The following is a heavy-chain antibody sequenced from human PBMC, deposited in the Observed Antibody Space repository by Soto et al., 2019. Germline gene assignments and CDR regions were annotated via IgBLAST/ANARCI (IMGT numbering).Heavy chain of an antibody. CDR2: IIPILGIT. Sequence: QVHLVQSGAEVKKPGSSVKVSCKDSGGTFSSYSITWVRQAPGQGLEWMGRIIPILGITNYAQNFQGRVTIGADTSTNTAYMELDSLRSEDTAVYYCARGGGDSSTWNWYDPWGQGTLVTVSS. J-gene: IGHJ5*02. CDR3: ARGGGDSSTWNWYDP. D-gene: IGHD6-13*01. V-gene: IGHV1-69*02. CDR1: GGTFSSYS.